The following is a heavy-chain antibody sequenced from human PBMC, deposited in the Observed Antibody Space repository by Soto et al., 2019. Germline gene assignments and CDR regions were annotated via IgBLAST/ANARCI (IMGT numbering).Heavy chain of an antibody. CDR1: GFTFDDYA. CDR3: AKDQSGAPSSYGMDV. J-gene: IGHJ6*02. V-gene: IGHV3-9*01. Sequence: SLRLSFAASGFTFDDYAMHWVRQAPGKGLEWVSGISWNSGSIGYADSVKGRFTISRDNAKNSLYLQMNSLRAEDTALYYCAKDQSGAPSSYGMDVWGQGTTVTVSS. CDR2: ISWNSGSI.